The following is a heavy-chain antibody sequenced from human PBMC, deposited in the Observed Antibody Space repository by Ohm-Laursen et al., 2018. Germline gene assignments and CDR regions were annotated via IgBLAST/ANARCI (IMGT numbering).Heavy chain of an antibody. Sequence: SLRLSCAATGFTFSSYGMHWVRHAPGTGLEWVAVISYDGSNKYYADSVKGRFTISRDNSKNTLYLQMNSLRAEDTAVYYCARDQGPYDYVWGSQPRGPGYYYYGMDVWGQGTTVTVSS. CDR3: ARDQGPYDYVWGSQPRGPGYYYYGMDV. CDR1: GFTFSSYG. V-gene: IGHV3-30*03. D-gene: IGHD3-16*01. J-gene: IGHJ6*02. CDR2: ISYDGSNK.